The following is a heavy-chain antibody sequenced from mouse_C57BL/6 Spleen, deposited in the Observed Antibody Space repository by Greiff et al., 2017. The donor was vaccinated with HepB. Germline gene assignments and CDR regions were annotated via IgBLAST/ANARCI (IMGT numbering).Heavy chain of an antibody. V-gene: IGHV1-69*01. J-gene: IGHJ4*01. D-gene: IGHD2-5*01. CDR3: ARQAYYSTYAMDY. CDR1: GYTFTSYW. CDR2: IDPSDSYT. Sequence: VQLQQPGAELVMPGASVKLSCKASGYTFTSYWMHWVKQRPGQGLEWIGEIDPSDSYTNYNQKFKGKSTLTVDKSSSTAYMQLSSLTSEDSAVYYCARQAYYSTYAMDYWGQGTSVTVSS.